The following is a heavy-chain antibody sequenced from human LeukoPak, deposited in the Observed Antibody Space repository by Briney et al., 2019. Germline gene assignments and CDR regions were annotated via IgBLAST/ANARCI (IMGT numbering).Heavy chain of an antibody. V-gene: IGHV4-59*08. CDR3: ARHRTVHDSSGYYFYYFDY. D-gene: IGHD3-22*01. J-gene: IGHJ4*02. CDR1: GDSITNYY. Sequence: SETLSLTCTVSGDSITNYYWSWIRQPPGKGLEWIGYVYYNGDTNYNPSLKSRVTVSLDASKNQFSLKLTSVTAADTAVYFCARHRTVHDSSGYYFYYFDYWGQGTLVTVSS. CDR2: VYYNGDT.